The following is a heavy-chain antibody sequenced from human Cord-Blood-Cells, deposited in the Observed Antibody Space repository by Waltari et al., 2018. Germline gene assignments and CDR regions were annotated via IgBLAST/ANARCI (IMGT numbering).Heavy chain of an antibody. CDR2: ISSSGSTI. D-gene: IGHD4-17*01. J-gene: IGHJ4*02. Sequence: EVQLVESGGGLVQPGGSLRPSCAASGFPFSSYEMNWVRPAPGKGLEWVSYISSSGSTIYYADSVKGRFTISRDNAKNSLYLQMNSLRAEDTAVYYCARGDYDYGDYFDYWGQGTLVTVSS. V-gene: IGHV3-48*03. CDR3: ARGDYDYGDYFDY. CDR1: GFPFSSYE.